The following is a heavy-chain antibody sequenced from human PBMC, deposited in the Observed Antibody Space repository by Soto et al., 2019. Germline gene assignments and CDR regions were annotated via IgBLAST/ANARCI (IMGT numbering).Heavy chain of an antibody. V-gene: IGHV1-8*01. CDR1: GYTFTSYD. CDR2: MKPNSGNT. CDR3: AGSIAVAYYYYGMDV. D-gene: IGHD6-19*01. J-gene: IGHJ6*02. Sequence: VQLVQSGAEVKKPGASLKVSCKASGYTFTSYDINWVRQATGHGREWMAWMKPNSGNTGSAQKVQGRVTMTRKTSISTAYMELSSLRSEDTAVYYCAGSIAVAYYYYGMDVWGQGTTVTVSS.